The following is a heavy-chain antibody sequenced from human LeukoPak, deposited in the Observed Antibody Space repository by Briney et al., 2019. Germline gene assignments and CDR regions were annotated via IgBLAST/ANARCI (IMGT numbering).Heavy chain of an antibody. J-gene: IGHJ4*02. Sequence: SETLSLTCTVSGGSISSYYWSWIRQPPGKGLEWIGYLYYNGGTNYNPSLKSRVTISVDTSKNQFSLKLSSVTAADTAVYYCAISLGIAEDYWGQGTLVTVSS. CDR2: LYYNGGT. CDR1: GGSISSYY. V-gene: IGHV4-59*12. D-gene: IGHD6-13*01. CDR3: AISLGIAEDY.